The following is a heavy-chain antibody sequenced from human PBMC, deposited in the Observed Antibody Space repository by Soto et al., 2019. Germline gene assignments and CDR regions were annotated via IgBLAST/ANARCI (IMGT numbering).Heavy chain of an antibody. Sequence: ETLSLTCTVSGGSISSSSYYWGWIRQPPGKGLEWIGSIYYSGSTYYNPSLKSRVTISVDTSKNQFSLKLSSVTAADTAVYYCARRNYYDSSPLYWGQGTLVTVSS. D-gene: IGHD3-22*01. CDR3: ARRNYYDSSPLY. CDR1: GGSISSSSYY. J-gene: IGHJ4*02. CDR2: IYYSGST. V-gene: IGHV4-39*01.